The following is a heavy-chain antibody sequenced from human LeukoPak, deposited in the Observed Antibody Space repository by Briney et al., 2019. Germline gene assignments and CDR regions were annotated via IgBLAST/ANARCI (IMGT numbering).Heavy chain of an antibody. CDR1: GGSFIGFH. CDR3: ARGAMVRGVISYYYYYMDV. D-gene: IGHD3-10*01. V-gene: IGHV4-34*01. Sequence: SSETLSLTCAVYGGSFIGFHWNWIRQPPGKGLEWIGEINHSGSTNYNPSLKSRVTISVDTSKNQFSLKLSSVTAADTAVYYCARGAMVRGVISYYYYYMDVWGKGTTVTISS. CDR2: INHSGST. J-gene: IGHJ6*03.